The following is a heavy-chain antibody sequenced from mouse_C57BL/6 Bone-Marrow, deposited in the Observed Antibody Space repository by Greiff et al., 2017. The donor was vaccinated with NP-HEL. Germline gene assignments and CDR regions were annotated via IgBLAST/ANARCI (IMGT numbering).Heavy chain of an antibody. CDR1: GFTFSDYG. CDR2: ISSGSSTI. J-gene: IGHJ4*01. Sequence: EVQLVESGGGLVKPGGSLKLSCAASGFTFSDYGMHWVRQAPEKGLEWVAYISSGSSTIYYADTVKGRFTISRDNAKNTLVLQMTSLRSEDTAMYYCARTFYYSLYYYAMDYWGQGTSVTVSS. CDR3: ARTFYYSLYYYAMDY. V-gene: IGHV5-17*01. D-gene: IGHD2-12*01.